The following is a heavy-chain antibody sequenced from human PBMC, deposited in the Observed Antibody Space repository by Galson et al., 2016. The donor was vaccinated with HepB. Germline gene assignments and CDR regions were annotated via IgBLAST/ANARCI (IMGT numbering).Heavy chain of an antibody. J-gene: IGHJ4*02. CDR2: IKSKTDGGTT. Sequence: SLRLSCAASGFTFISFKYAWMSWVRLAPGRGLEWVGRIKSKTDGGTTDFAAPVKGRFTLSRDDSENTLYLQMNSLKTEDTGVYYCATDAGMGATHFDYWGQGTLVTVSS. CDR3: ATDAGMGATHFDY. CDR1: GFTFISFKYAW. V-gene: IGHV3-15*01. D-gene: IGHD1-26*01.